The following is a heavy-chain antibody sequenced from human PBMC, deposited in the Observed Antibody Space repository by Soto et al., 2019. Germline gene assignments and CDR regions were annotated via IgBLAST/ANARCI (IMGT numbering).Heavy chain of an antibody. V-gene: IGHV4-30-4*01. Sequence: PLEPLSLTCTVSGGSISSGDYYWSWISQPPGKGLKWIGYIYYSGSTYYNPSLKSRVTISVDTSKNQFSLKLSSVTAADTAVYYCARVVDYYDSSGYYLYGMDVWGQGTTVTVSS. J-gene: IGHJ6*02. CDR1: GGSISSGDYY. CDR3: ARVVDYYDSSGYYLYGMDV. D-gene: IGHD3-22*01. CDR2: IYYSGST.